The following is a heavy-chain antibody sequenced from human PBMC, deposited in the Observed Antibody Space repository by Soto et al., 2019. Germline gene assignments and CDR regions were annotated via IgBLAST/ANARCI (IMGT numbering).Heavy chain of an antibody. J-gene: IGHJ3*02. CDR2: IYYSGST. CDR1: GGSISSGDYY. D-gene: IGHD3-22*01. Sequence: SETLSLTRTVSGGSISSGDYYWSWIRQPPGKGLEWIGYIYYSGSTYYNPSLKSRVTISVDPSKNQFSLKLSSVTAADTAVYYCARETYYYDSSGNDDAFDIWGQVTMVTVSS. V-gene: IGHV4-30-4*01. CDR3: ARETYYYDSSGNDDAFDI.